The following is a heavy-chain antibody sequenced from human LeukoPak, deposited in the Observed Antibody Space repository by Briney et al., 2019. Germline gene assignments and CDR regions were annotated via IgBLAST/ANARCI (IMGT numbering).Heavy chain of an antibody. V-gene: IGHV3-53*01. CDR1: GFTVSSNY. CDR3: ARHYYDSSGYYEFDY. Sequence: GGSLRLSCAASGFTVSSNYMSWVRQAPGKGLEWVSVIYSGGSTYYADPVKGRFTISRDNSKNTLYLQMNSLRAEDTAVYYCARHYYDSSGYYEFDYWGQGTLVTVSS. CDR2: IYSGGST. D-gene: IGHD3-22*01. J-gene: IGHJ4*02.